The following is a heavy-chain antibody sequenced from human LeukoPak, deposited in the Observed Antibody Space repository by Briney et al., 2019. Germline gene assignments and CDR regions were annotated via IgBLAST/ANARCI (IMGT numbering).Heavy chain of an antibody. J-gene: IGHJ4*02. CDR2: LNPNRAGT. CDR3: SRRLGAGPTLRY. CDR1: AYTLPGYH. Sequence: GASVTDSCKASAYTLPGYHIHWVRQAPGPGLHSMGSLNPNRAGTNHPQTLQGTVPMTSHTPTSTAYIELSRLRSDDTAVYYCSRRLGAGPTLRYWGQGTLVTVSS. D-gene: IGHD1-1*01. V-gene: IGHV1-2*02.